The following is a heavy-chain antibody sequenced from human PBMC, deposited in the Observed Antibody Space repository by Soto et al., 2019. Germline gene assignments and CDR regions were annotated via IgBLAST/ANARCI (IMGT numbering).Heavy chain of an antibody. V-gene: IGHV4-34*01. CDR3: ARAPCGDTYYYGSGSYCKDFDY. CDR1: GGSFSGYY. CDR2: INHSGST. Sequence: PSETLSLTCAVYGGSFSGYYWSWIRQPPGKGLEWIGEINHSGSTNYNPSLKSRVTISVDTSKNQFSLKLSSVTAADTAVYYCARAPCGDTYYYGSGSYCKDFDYWGQGTLVTVSS. D-gene: IGHD3-10*01. J-gene: IGHJ4*02.